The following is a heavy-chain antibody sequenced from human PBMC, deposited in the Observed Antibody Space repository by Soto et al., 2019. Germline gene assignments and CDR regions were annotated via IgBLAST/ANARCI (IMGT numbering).Heavy chain of an antibody. Sequence: GGSLRLSCAASGFTFSSYAMSWVRQAPGKGLEWVSDISGSGGSTYYADSVKGRFTISRDNSKNSLYLQMNSLRAEDFSLYDWAKDSAVGVTAAFDIWGQGTMVTVSS. V-gene: IGHV3-23*01. CDR2: ISGSGGST. CDR3: AKDSAVGVTAAFDI. D-gene: IGHD2-21*02. CDR1: GFTFSSYA. J-gene: IGHJ3*02.